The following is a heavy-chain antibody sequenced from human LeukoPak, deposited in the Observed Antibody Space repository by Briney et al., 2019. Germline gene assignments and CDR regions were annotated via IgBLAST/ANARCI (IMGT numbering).Heavy chain of an antibody. CDR3: ARESSSGWYGGFDY. J-gene: IGHJ4*02. D-gene: IGHD6-19*01. V-gene: IGHV4-4*07. CDR1: SCSIISYY. CDR2: IYTSGST. Sequence: SETLSLTCTVSSCSIISYYWSWIRQPAGKGLEWIGRIYTSGSTNYNPSLKSRVTISVDKSKNQFSLKLSSVTAADTAVYYCARESSSGWYGGFDYWGQGTLVTVSS.